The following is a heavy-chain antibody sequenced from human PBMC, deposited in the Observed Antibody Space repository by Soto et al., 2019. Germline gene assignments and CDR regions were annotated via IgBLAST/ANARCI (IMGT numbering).Heavy chain of an antibody. CDR1: GYSFANYW. CDR3: ARRTSTSGWRHYFDF. J-gene: IGHJ4*02. Sequence: GESLKISCHVSGYSFANYWIGWVRQTPGEGPEGMGFIDPRDSNIRYSPSFQGQVTISADKSISTAYLQWSSLKASDTAIYYCARRTSTSGWRHYFDFWGQGALVTVSS. CDR2: IDPRDSNI. V-gene: IGHV5-51*01. D-gene: IGHD6-19*01.